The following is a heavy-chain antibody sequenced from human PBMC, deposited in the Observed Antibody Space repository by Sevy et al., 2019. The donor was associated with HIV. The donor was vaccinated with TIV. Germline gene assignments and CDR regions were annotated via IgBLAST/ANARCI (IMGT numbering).Heavy chain of an antibody. D-gene: IGHD5-18*01. J-gene: IGHJ6*02. Sequence: ASVKVSCKASGGTFSSYAISWVRQAPGQGLEWMGGIIPIFGTANYAQKFQGRVTITADVSTSTAYMELSSLRSEDTAVYYCARNPAERLLGSYGYMGVYYYYYGMDVWGQGTTVTVSS. CDR3: ARNPAERLLGSYGYMGVYYYYYGMDV. V-gene: IGHV1-69*13. CDR2: IIPIFGTA. CDR1: GGTFSSYA.